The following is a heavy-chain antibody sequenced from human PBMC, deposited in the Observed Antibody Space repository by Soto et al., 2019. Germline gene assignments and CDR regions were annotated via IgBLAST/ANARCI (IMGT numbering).Heavy chain of an antibody. V-gene: IGHV1-69*13. CDR1: GGTFSSYA. CDR3: ARVYGITFGTTGFDY. CDR2: IIPIFGTA. J-gene: IGHJ4*02. Sequence: ASVKVSCKASGGTFSSYAISWVRQAPGQGLEWMGGIIPIFGTANYAQKFQGRVTITADESTSTAYMELSSLRSEDTAVYYCARVYGITFGTTGFDYWGQGTLVTVLL. D-gene: IGHD3-16*01.